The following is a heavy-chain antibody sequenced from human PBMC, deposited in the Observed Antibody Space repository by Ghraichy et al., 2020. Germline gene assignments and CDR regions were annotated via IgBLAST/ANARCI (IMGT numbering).Heavy chain of an antibody. V-gene: IGHV1-46*01. Sequence: ASVKVSCKTSGYTFTSYYMHWVRQAPGQGLEWMGIINPSSGSTNYAQKFQGRVTMTKDTSTSTVYMELSSLRSEDTAVYYCARDRVMSIAASGTMDVWGKGTTVTVSS. D-gene: IGHD6-13*01. CDR1: GYTFTSYY. CDR3: ARDRVMSIAASGTMDV. CDR2: INPSSGST. J-gene: IGHJ6*04.